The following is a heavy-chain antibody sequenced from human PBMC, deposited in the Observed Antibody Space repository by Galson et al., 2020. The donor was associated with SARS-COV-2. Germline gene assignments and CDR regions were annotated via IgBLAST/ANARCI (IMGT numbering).Heavy chain of an antibody. J-gene: IGHJ6*02. Sequence: SQTLSLTCTVSGGSVSSSSYYWGWIRQPPGKGLEWIGSIYYTGSTHYTPSFQSRVTISVDTSKNLVSLQLTAVTAADTGVYYCTRPGRDNGYSRYLGDEYAMDVWGRGTTVTVSS. V-gene: IGHV4-39*01. CDR1: GGSVSSSSYY. D-gene: IGHD5-18*01. CDR3: TRPGRDNGYSRYLGDEYAMDV. CDR2: IYYTGST.